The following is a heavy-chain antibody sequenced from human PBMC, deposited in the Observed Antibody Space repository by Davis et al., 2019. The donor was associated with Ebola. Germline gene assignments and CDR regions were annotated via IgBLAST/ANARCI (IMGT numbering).Heavy chain of an antibody. Sequence: GESLKISCNGSGYSFNTYWIGWVRQMPGKGLEWMGIIYPGDSDTRYSPSFQAQGQVTISVHESINTAYLQWSSLKASDTAMYYCVRLGSGWGTPNYYHGMDVWGQGTTVTVSS. J-gene: IGHJ6*02. D-gene: IGHD6-19*01. CDR1: GYSFNTYW. CDR3: VRLGSGWGTPNYYHGMDV. CDR2: IYPGDSDT. V-gene: IGHV5-51*01.